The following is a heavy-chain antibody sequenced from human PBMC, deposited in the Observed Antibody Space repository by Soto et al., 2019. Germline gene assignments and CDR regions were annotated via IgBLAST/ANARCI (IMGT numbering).Heavy chain of an antibody. CDR3: ARDFRYFPS. V-gene: IGHV4-34*01. Sequence: TLSLTCAVSGGTFSGYFWSWVRQPPGKGLEWIGEIEHNGNNNINPSLKSRVTLSVDTSKNQISLNLRSVTGADTAVYYCARDFRYFPSWGQRTQVTVSS. CDR1: GGTFSGYF. D-gene: IGHD3-10*01. J-gene: IGHJ5*02. CDR2: IEHNGNN.